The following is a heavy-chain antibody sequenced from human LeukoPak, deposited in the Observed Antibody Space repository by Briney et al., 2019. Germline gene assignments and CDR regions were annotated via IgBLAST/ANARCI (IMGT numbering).Heavy chain of an antibody. J-gene: IGHJ4*02. CDR3: AREGVGDILTGYLSPYFDY. D-gene: IGHD3-9*01. CDR2: IYYSGST. CDR1: SGSISSYY. Sequence: SETLSLTCTVSSGSISSYYWSWLRQPPGKGREGFGDIYYSGSTNYNPSFKRRVTISVDTSKNHFSLKLSSVTAADTAVYYCAREGVGDILTGYLSPYFDYWGQGTLVTVSS. V-gene: IGHV4-59*01.